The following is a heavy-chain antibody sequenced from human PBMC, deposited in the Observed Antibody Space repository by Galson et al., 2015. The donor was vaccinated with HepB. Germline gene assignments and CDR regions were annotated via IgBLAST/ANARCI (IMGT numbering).Heavy chain of an antibody. J-gene: IGHJ4*02. D-gene: IGHD4-23*01. Sequence: SLRLSCAASGFTFSSYGMHWVRQAPGKGLEWVAVISYDGSNKYYADSVKGRFTISRDNSKNTLYLQMNSLRAEDTAVYYCARDGFDYGGFDYWGQGTLVTVSS. CDR1: GFTFSSYG. V-gene: IGHV3-30*03. CDR3: ARDGFDYGGFDY. CDR2: ISYDGSNK.